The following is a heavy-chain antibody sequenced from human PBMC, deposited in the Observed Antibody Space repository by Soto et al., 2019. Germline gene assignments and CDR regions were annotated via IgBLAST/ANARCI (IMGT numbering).Heavy chain of an antibody. Sequence: GGSLRLSCAASGFTFSNYEMNWVRQAPGKGLEWVSYISDGGGTIYYADSVKGRFTTSRDNAKNSLYLQMNSLGAEDTAVYYCATFPRSSKRGYWGQGTLVTVSS. CDR2: ISDGGGTI. V-gene: IGHV3-48*03. CDR1: GFTFSNYE. CDR3: ATFPRSSKRGY. D-gene: IGHD4-4*01. J-gene: IGHJ4*02.